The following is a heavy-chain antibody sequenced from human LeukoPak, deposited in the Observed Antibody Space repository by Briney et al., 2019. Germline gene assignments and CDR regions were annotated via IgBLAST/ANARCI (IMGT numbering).Heavy chain of an antibody. J-gene: IGHJ6*02. CDR2: IHYSGST. Sequence: SETLSLTCTVSGGSFSRYYWSWIRQPPGKGLEWIGYIHYSGSTNYSPSLKSRVTISMGTSKNQFSLRLSSVTALDTAVYYCARVSGATITTYYGMDVWGQGTTVTVS. CDR3: ARVSGATITTYYGMDV. V-gene: IGHV4-59*01. D-gene: IGHD5-12*01. CDR1: GGSFSRYY.